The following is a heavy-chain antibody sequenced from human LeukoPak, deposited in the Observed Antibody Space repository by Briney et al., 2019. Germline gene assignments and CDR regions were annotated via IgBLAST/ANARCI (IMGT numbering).Heavy chain of an antibody. Sequence: GGSLRLSCAASGFTFSSYSMNWVRQAPGKGLEWVSSISSSSSYIYYADSVKGRFTISRDNAKNSLYLQMNSLRAEDTAVYYCARDYCSSTSCVEGFFDYWGQGTLVTVSS. J-gene: IGHJ4*02. CDR3: ARDYCSSTSCVEGFFDY. V-gene: IGHV3-21*01. D-gene: IGHD2-2*01. CDR2: ISSSSSYI. CDR1: GFTFSSYS.